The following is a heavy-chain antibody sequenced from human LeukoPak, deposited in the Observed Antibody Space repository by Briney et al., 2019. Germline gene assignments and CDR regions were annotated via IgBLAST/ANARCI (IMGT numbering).Heavy chain of an antibody. J-gene: IGHJ6*03. CDR2: IIPIFGTA. D-gene: IGHD3-10*01. Sequence: GASVKVSCKASGGTFSSYAISWVRQAPGQGLEWMGGIIPIFGTANYAQKFQGRVTITTDESTSTAYMELSSLRYEDTAVYYCARGQRGYYYYMDVWGKGTTVTVSS. CDR3: ARGQRGYYYYMDV. CDR1: GGTFSSYA. V-gene: IGHV1-69*05.